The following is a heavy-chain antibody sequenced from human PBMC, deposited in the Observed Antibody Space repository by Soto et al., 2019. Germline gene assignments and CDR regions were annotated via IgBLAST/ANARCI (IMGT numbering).Heavy chain of an antibody. D-gene: IGHD6-19*01. CDR2: ISGSGCST. J-gene: IGHJ3*02. Sequence: GSLRLSCAASVFTFSSYEMSWVRQAPGKGLAWVSAISGSGCSTYYADSVKGRFTISRDNSKNTLYLQMNSLRAEDTAVYYCAKDSSGGAFDIWGQGTMVTVSS. V-gene: IGHV3-23*01. CDR3: AKDSSGGAFDI. CDR1: VFTFSSYE.